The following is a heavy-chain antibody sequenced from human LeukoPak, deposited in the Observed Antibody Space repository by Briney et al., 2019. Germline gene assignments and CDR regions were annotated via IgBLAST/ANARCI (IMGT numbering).Heavy chain of an antibody. J-gene: IGHJ4*02. Sequence: GGSLRLSCAASVFTFSSYSMSWVRQAPWKGLEWVSAISDSGGSTYYADSVKGRFTISRDNSKNTLFLHMNSLRAEDTAVYYCAKGEKTRPFGGVIDYWGQGTLVTVSS. CDR2: ISDSGGST. CDR1: VFTFSSYS. D-gene: IGHD3-16*02. CDR3: AKGEKTRPFGGVIDY. V-gene: IGHV3-23*01.